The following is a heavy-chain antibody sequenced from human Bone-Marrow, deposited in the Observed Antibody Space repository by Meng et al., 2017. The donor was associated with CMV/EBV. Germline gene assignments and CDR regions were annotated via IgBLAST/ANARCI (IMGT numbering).Heavy chain of an antibody. CDR3: AKRADYSDTSNYYSLDY. Sequence: GESLKISCAASGFTFSNYGMHRVRQAPGKGLEWVAAIRNDGSSKYYTDSVKGRFTISRDNSKNTLYLQMNSLRAEDTAVYFCAKRADYSDTSNYYSLDYWGQGTLVTVSS. V-gene: IGHV3-30*02. J-gene: IGHJ4*02. CDR2: IRNDGSSK. D-gene: IGHD3-22*01. CDR1: GFTFSNYG.